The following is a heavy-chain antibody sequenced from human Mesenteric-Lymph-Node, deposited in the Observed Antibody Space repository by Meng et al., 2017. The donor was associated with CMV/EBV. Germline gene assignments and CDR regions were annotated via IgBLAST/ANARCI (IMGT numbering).Heavy chain of an antibody. J-gene: IGHJ6*02. V-gene: IGHV3-23*01. CDR1: GFTFSTYG. D-gene: IGHD2-2*01. CDR3: ARGYCTGTSCRQPLLGDYFYYYGMDV. CDR2: ISGSGTST. Sequence: GGSLRLSCAASGFTFSTYGMSWVRQAPGKGLEWVSAISGSGTSTHYADSVKGRFTISRDNSKNTLYLQMNSLRAEDTAVYYCARGYCTGTSCRQPLLGDYFYYYGMDVWGQGTTVTVSS.